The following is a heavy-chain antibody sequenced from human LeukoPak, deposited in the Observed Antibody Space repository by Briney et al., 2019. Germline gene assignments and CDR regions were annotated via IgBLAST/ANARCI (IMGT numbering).Heavy chain of an antibody. V-gene: IGHV6-1*01. CDR2: TYYRSKWYN. CDR1: GDSVSSNSAA. D-gene: IGHD2/OR15-2a*01. J-gene: IGHJ6*02. Sequence: SQTLSLTCAISGDSVSSNSAAWNWIRQSPSRGLEWLGRTYYRSKWYNDYAVSVKSRITINPDTSKNQFSLQLNSVTPEDTAVYYCARVSSPSISGVRYYYYYGMDVWGQGTTVTVSS. CDR3: ARVSSPSISGVRYYYYYGMDV.